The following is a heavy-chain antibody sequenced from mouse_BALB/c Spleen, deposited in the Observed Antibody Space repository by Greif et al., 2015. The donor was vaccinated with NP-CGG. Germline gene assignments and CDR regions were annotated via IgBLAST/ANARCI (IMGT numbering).Heavy chain of an antibody. CDR3: ARKGEYGNYGAMDY. J-gene: IGHJ4*01. Sequence: VQLVESGPELVKPGASVKISCKASGYAFSSSWMNWVKQRPGQGLEWIGRIYPGDGDTNYNGKFKGKATLTADKSSSTAYMQLSSLTSVDSAVYFCARKGEYGNYGAMDYWGQGTSVTVSS. V-gene: IGHV1-82*01. CDR2: IYPGDGDT. D-gene: IGHD2-10*02. CDR1: GYAFSSSW.